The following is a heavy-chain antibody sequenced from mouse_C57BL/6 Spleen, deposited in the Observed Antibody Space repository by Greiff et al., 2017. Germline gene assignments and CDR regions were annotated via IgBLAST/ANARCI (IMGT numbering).Heavy chain of an antibody. J-gene: IGHJ4*01. D-gene: IGHD2-5*01. Sequence: VQLQQPGAELVRPGSSVKLSCKASGYTFTSYWMHWVKQRPIQGLEWIGNIDPSDSETHYNQKFKDKATLTVDKSSSTAYMQLSSLTSEDSAVYYCARVPYYSNTYYAMDYWGQGTSVTVSS. V-gene: IGHV1-52*01. CDR2: IDPSDSET. CDR3: ARVPYYSNTYYAMDY. CDR1: GYTFTSYW.